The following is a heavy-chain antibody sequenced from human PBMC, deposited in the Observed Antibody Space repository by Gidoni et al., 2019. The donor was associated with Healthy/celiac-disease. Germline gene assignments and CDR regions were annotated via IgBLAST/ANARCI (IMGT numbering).Heavy chain of an antibody. V-gene: IGHV3-48*02. Sequence: EVQLVESGGGLVQPGGSLRLSCAASGFTFSSSSMDWVRQAPGKGLAWVSYISSSSSTIYYADAVKGRFTISRDNSKNSLYLQMNSLRDEDTAVYYCARDRSYYYGSGSYYGPLDYWGQGTLVTVSS. D-gene: IGHD3-10*01. CDR3: ARDRSYYYGSGSYYGPLDY. CDR1: GFTFSSSS. J-gene: IGHJ4*02. CDR2: ISSSSSTI.